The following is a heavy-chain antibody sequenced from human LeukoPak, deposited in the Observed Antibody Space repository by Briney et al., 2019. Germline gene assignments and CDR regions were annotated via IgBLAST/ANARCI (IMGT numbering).Heavy chain of an antibody. CDR3: AKVQDGSFGYEYFQH. Sequence: GGSLRLSCAASGFTFSSYTMNWVRQAPGKGLEWVSSITSGGVNTYYATSVKGRFTISRDNAKNSLFLQMNSLRAEDTAIYYCAKVQDGSFGYEYFQHWGQGTLVTVSS. D-gene: IGHD3-10*01. CDR1: GFTFSSYT. J-gene: IGHJ1*01. V-gene: IGHV3-21*01. CDR2: ITSGGVNT.